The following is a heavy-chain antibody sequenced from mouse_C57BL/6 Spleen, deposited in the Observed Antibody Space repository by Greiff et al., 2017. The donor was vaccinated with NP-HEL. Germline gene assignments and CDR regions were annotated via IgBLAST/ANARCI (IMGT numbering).Heavy chain of an antibody. CDR2: IDPSDSYT. CDR3: ARDGNYVDWYFDV. D-gene: IGHD2-1*01. J-gene: IGHJ1*03. Sequence: VQLQQSGAELVMPGASVKLSCKASGYTFTSYWMHWVKQRPGQGLEWIGEIDPSDSYTNYNQTFKGKSTLTVDKSSSTAYMQLSSLTSEDSAVYDCARDGNYVDWYFDVWGTGTTVTVSS. CDR1: GYTFTSYW. V-gene: IGHV1-69*01.